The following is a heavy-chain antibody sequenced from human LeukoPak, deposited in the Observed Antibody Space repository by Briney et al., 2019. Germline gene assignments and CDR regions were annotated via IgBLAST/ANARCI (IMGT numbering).Heavy chain of an antibody. CDR1: GFTFSSYW. V-gene: IGHV3-7*03. CDR2: IKQDGRDK. CDR3: VRYFTAVAPTLRLDY. Sequence: GGSLRLSCAASGFTFSSYWMNWVRQAPGKGLEWVVTIKQDGRDKYYVDSVKGRFTISRDDAKNSLYLQMNSLRVEDTAVYHCVRYFTAVAPTLRLDYWGQGTLVTVSS. D-gene: IGHD6-19*01. J-gene: IGHJ4*02.